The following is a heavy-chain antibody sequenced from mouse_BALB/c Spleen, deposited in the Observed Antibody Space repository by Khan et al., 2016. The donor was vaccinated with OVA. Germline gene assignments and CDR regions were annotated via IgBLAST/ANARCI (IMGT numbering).Heavy chain of an antibody. Sequence: DVMLVESGGGLVRPGGSLKLSCAASGFSFSSYSMSWVRQTPEQRLEWVATIRSGGTYPYYPDSVKGRFPISRDNAKNTLSFKTSSLKCEDTAIFDWPRHRCNYGQNPNFDYGGQGTTLTVSS. CDR3: PRHRCNYGQNPNFDY. J-gene: IGHJ2*01. CDR2: IRSGGTYP. V-gene: IGHV5-6-4*01. D-gene: IGHD2-1*01. CDR1: GFSFSSYS.